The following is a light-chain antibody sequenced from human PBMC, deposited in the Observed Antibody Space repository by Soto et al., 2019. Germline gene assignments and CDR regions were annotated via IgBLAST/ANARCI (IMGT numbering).Light chain of an antibody. CDR3: QHLDSYST. J-gene: IGKJ5*01. Sequence: DIQLTQSPSFLSASVGDRDTITCRASQGISSYLAWNQQIPGKAPKLLIYAASTLQSGVPSRFSGSGSGTEFTLTISSLQPEDFATYYCQHLDSYSTFGQGTRLEIK. CDR1: QGISSY. CDR2: AAS. V-gene: IGKV1-9*01.